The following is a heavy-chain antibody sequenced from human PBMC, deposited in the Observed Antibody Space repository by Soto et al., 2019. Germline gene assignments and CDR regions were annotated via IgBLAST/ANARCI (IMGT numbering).Heavy chain of an antibody. D-gene: IGHD2-2*03. J-gene: IGHJ6*03. V-gene: IGHV1-18*01. CDR1: GYTFTSYG. CDR2: ISAYNGNT. CDR3: ARDGYCSSTSCPEYYYYYMDV. Sequence: ASVKVSCKASGYTFTSYGISWVRQAPGQGLEWMGWISAYNGNTNYAQKLQGRVTMTTDTSTSTAYMELRSLRSDDTAVYYCARDGYCSSTSCPEYYYYYMDVWGKGTTVTVSS.